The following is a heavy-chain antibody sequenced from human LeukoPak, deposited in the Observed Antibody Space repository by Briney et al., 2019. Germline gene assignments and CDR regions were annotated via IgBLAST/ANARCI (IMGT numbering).Heavy chain of an antibody. Sequence: GGSLRLSCAASGFTFTSYWMTWVRQAPGKGVEWVANIKQDGSEKYYVDSVKGRFTISRDNAKNSLYLQMNTLRVEDTAVYYCARTRCSSTSCYFAYWGQGTLVTVSS. D-gene: IGHD2-2*01. CDR2: IKQDGSEK. CDR1: GFTFTSYW. J-gene: IGHJ4*02. CDR3: ARTRCSSTSCYFAY. V-gene: IGHV3-7*01.